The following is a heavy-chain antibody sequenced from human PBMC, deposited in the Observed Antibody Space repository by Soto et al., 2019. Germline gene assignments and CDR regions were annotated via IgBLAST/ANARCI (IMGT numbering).Heavy chain of an antibody. V-gene: IGHV4-30-4*01. Sequence: SETLSLTCTVSGASIRSTDYYWSWIRQAPGKGLEWIGYVYYTGSTYYNPSLMSRLTISVDTSKNQFSLKLTSVTAAETAVYYCVRTTRQGAVAPHWFDRWGQGTQVTVSS. CDR1: GASIRSTDYY. CDR3: VRTTRQGAVAPHWFDR. J-gene: IGHJ5*02. CDR2: VYYTGST. D-gene: IGHD2-2*01.